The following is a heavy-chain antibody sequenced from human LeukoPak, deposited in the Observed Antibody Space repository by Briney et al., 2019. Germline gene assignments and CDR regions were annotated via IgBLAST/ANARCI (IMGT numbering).Heavy chain of an antibody. D-gene: IGHD1-26*01. CDR3: ARVVGAKYYFDY. J-gene: IGHJ4*02. CDR2: INHSGST. V-gene: IGHV4-34*01. Sequence: KPSETLSLTCAVYGGSFSGYYWSWIRQPPGKGLEWIGEINHSGSTNYNPSLKSRVTISVDTSKNQFSLKLSSVTAADTAVYYCARVVGAKYYFDYWGQGTLVTVSS. CDR1: GGSFSGYY.